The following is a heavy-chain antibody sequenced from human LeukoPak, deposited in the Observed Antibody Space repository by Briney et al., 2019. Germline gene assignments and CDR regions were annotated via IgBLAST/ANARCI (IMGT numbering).Heavy chain of an antibody. CDR1: GFTFSSYV. Sequence: PGRSLRLSCAASGFTFSSYVMSWVRQAPGKGLEWVSAISGSGGSTYYADSVKGRFTISRDNSKNTLYLQMNSLRAEDTAVYYCAKDLGRYCSSTSCQVFDYWGQGTLVTVSS. V-gene: IGHV3-23*01. D-gene: IGHD2-2*01. CDR2: ISGSGGST. CDR3: AKDLGRYCSSTSCQVFDY. J-gene: IGHJ4*02.